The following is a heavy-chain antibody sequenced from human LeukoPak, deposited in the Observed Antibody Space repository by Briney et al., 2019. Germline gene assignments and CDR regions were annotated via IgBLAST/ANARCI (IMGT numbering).Heavy chain of an antibody. CDR2: IYYSGST. D-gene: IGHD3-10*01. V-gene: IGHV4-39*01. J-gene: IGHJ4*02. Sequence: SETLSLTCTVSGGSISSYYWGWIRQPPGKGLGWIGSIYYSGSTYYNPSLKSRVTISVDTSKNQFSLKLSSVTAADTAVYYCARLAGLLWFGEQLDYWGQGTLVTVSS. CDR3: ARLAGLLWFGEQLDY. CDR1: GGSISSYY.